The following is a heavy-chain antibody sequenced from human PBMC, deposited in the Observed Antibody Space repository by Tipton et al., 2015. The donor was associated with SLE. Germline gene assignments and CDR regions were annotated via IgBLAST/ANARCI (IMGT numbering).Heavy chain of an antibody. Sequence: QLVQSGAEVKKPGSSVKVSCKASGGTFSSYAISWVRQAPGQGLEWMGGIIPILGMVNYAQKFQGRVTITADESTSTAYMERSSLRSEDTAVYYCAGAQSGLRYFQHWGQGTLVTVSS. J-gene: IGHJ1*01. CDR1: GGTFSSYA. CDR2: IIPILGMV. CDR3: AGAQSGLRYFQH. D-gene: IGHD4/OR15-4a*01. V-gene: IGHV1-69*01.